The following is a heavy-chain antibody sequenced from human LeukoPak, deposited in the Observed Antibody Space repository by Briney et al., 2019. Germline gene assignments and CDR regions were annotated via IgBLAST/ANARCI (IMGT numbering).Heavy chain of an antibody. CDR1: GFTFSSYA. D-gene: IGHD2-2*02. CDR2: ISGSGGST. J-gene: IGHJ4*02. CDR3: AKDWAGYCSSTSCYNLFDY. Sequence: GGSLRLSCAASGFTFSSYAMSWVRQAPGKGLEWVSAISGSGGSTYYADSVKGRFTISRDNSKNTLYLQMNSLRAEDTAVYYCAKDWAGYCSSTSCYNLFDYWGQGTLVTVSS. V-gene: IGHV3-23*01.